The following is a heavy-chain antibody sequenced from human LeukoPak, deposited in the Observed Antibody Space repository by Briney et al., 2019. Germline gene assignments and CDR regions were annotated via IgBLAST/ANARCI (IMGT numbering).Heavy chain of an antibody. Sequence: SETLSLTCTVSGGSISSSSYYWGWIRQPPGKGLEWIGEINHSGSTNYNPSLKSRVTISVDKSKNQFSLKLNSVTAADTAVYYCASQSSIFGVVMTFDYWGQGTLVTVSS. CDR2: INHSGST. CDR3: ASQSSIFGVVMTFDY. J-gene: IGHJ4*02. D-gene: IGHD3-3*01. V-gene: IGHV4-39*07. CDR1: GGSISSSSYY.